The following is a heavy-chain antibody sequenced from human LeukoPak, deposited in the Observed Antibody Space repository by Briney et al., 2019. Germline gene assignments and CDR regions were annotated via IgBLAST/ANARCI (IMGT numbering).Heavy chain of an antibody. CDR2: ISAYNGDT. D-gene: IGHD3-22*01. J-gene: IGHJ4*02. CDR1: SYTFTSYG. Sequence: EASVKVSCKASSYTFTSYGMSWVRQAPGQGLEWMGWISAYNGDTKYAQKLEGRVTMTTDTSTSTAYMELRSLRSDDTAVYYCARDERYDSSGYPFDYWGQGTLVTVSS. V-gene: IGHV1-18*01. CDR3: ARDERYDSSGYPFDY.